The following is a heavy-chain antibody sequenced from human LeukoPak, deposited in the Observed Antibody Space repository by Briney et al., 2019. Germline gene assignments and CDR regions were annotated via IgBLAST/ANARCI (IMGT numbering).Heavy chain of an antibody. Sequence: SVEVSCKAFRGTFRGFAIRWVRQAPGQGLEWMGGIIPIFGTANYAQKFQGRVTITADKSTSTAYMELSSLRSEDTAVYYCARMGGVAGSDYWGQGTLVTVSS. CDR2: IIPIFGTA. CDR1: RGTFRGFA. J-gene: IGHJ4*02. CDR3: ARMGGVAGSDY. V-gene: IGHV1-69*06. D-gene: IGHD6-19*01.